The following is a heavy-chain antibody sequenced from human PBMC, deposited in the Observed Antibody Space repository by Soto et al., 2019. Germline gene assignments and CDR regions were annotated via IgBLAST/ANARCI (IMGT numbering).Heavy chain of an antibody. CDR3: ARGGVGAYDY. D-gene: IGHD1-26*01. CDR2: IYYSGST. CDR1: GGSISSYY. V-gene: IGHV4-59*01. Sequence: AETLSLTCTVSGGSISSYYWSWIRQPPGKGLEWIGYIYYSGSTNYNPSLKSRVTISVDTSKNQFSLKLSSVTAADTAVYYCARGGVGAYDYWGQGTLVTVSS. J-gene: IGHJ4*02.